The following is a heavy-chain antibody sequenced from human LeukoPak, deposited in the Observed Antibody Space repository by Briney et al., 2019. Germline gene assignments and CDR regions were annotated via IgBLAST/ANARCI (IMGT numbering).Heavy chain of an antibody. CDR1: GFSLSSGYY. D-gene: IGHD3-10*01. V-gene: IGHV4-38-2*02. CDR2: NYHGGSA. CDR3: AKTAKYYDGSETYSFFEY. J-gene: IGHJ4*02. Sequence: SETLSLTCTVSGFSLSSGYYWGWIRHSPGKGLEWSGSNYHGGSAHYNPSPKSRVTIPIDTSKNHFSLKMTSVTPADTAVYYCAKTAKYYDGSETYSFFEYWGQGTLVTVSS.